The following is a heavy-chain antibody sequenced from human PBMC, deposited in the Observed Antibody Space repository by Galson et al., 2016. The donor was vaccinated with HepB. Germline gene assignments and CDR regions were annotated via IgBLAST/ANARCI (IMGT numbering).Heavy chain of an antibody. CDR2: IIPMFGTP. D-gene: IGHD3-10*01. V-gene: IGHV1-69*13. CDR3: ARDMGSYYDSAGYRGACDI. CDR1: GGTFSSYA. Sequence: SVKVSCKASGGTFSSYAVSWVRQAPGQGPEWMGGIIPMFGTPVYAQQFQGRVTITADESTSTAYMELSSLRSEDTAVYYCARDMGSYYDSAGYRGACDIWGQGTLVVVSS. J-gene: IGHJ3*02.